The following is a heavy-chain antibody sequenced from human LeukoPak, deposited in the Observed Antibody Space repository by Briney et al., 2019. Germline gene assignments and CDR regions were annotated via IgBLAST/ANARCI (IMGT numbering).Heavy chain of an antibody. Sequence: ASVKVSCKASGYTFTSYYMHCVRQAPGQGLEWMGIINPSGGSTSYAQKFQGRVTMTRDMSTSTVYMELSSLRSEVTAVYYCAREDSNGWTETAFDYWGQGTLVTVSS. CDR2: INPSGGST. D-gene: IGHD6-19*01. CDR3: AREDSNGWTETAFDY. J-gene: IGHJ4*02. CDR1: GYTFTSYY. V-gene: IGHV1-46*01.